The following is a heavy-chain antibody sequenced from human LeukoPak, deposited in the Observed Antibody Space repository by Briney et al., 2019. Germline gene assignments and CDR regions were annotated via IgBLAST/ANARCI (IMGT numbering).Heavy chain of an antibody. D-gene: IGHD3-22*01. Sequence: ASVKVSCKASGYTFTSYGISWVRLAHGQGLELMGLISAYNGNTNYAQKLQGRVTMTTDTSTSKAYMELRRLRSDDTDVYYCARQVPKTYCYDSSGFFFDYWGQGTLVTVSS. CDR3: ARQVPKTYCYDSSGFFFDY. V-gene: IGHV1-18*01. CDR1: GYTFTSYG. CDR2: ISAYNGNT. J-gene: IGHJ4*02.